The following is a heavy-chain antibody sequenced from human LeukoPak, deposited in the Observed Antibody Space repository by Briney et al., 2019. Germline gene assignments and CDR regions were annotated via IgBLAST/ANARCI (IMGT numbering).Heavy chain of an antibody. CDR1: GYTFTSYI. J-gene: IGHJ6*03. CDR2: INAYNGNT. D-gene: IGHD4-11*01. Sequence: ASVKVSCKASGYTFTSYIISWVRQAPGQGLEWMGWINAYNGNTDYAQKLQGRVTMTTDTSTSTAYMELRSLRSDDTAVYYCARDLEITTLPYYYYYYMDVWGKGTTVTVSS. CDR3: ARDLEITTLPYYYYYYMDV. V-gene: IGHV1-18*01.